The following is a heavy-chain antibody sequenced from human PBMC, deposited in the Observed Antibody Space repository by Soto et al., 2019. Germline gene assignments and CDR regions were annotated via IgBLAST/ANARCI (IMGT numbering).Heavy chain of an antibody. Sequence: GASVTVSCKASGGTFSSYAISWVRQAPGQGLEWMGGIIPIFGTANYAQKFQGRVTITADESTSTAYMELSSLRSEDTAVYYCAREEVPQWFTRGYYGMDVWGQGTTVTVSS. J-gene: IGHJ6*02. V-gene: IGHV1-69*13. CDR2: IIPIFGTA. CDR1: GGTFSSYA. CDR3: AREEVPQWFTRGYYGMDV. D-gene: IGHD2-2*01.